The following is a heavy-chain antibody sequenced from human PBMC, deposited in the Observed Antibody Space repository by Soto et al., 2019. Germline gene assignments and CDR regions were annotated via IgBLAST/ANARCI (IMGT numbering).Heavy chain of an antibody. Sequence: QVQLVQSGAEVKKPGASVKVSCKASGYTFTSYDINWVRQATGQGLEWMGWMNPNSGNTGYAQKFQGRVTMARNNSISTSYMGMSSLRSEDTAVYYCAGVQGNYLDSHWFAPWGHG. CDR3: AGVQGNYLDSHWFAP. CDR2: MNPNSGNT. J-gene: IGHJ5*02. V-gene: IGHV1-8*01. CDR1: GYTFTSYD. D-gene: IGHD1-7*01.